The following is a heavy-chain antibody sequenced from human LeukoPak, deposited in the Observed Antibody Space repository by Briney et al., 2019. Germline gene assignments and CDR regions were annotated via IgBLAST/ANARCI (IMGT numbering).Heavy chain of an antibody. CDR3: ARDRGTTSSAGYYFDT. Sequence: GGSLRLSCAASGFTFSSFGMHWVRQAPGKGLEWVAIIWYDGSDKYYADSVKGRFTVSRDNSKNTLHLQVNSLRAEDTAVYYCARDRGTTSSAGYYFDTWGQGALVTVSS. CDR1: GFTFSSFG. D-gene: IGHD6-6*01. V-gene: IGHV3-33*01. CDR2: IWYDGSDK. J-gene: IGHJ4*02.